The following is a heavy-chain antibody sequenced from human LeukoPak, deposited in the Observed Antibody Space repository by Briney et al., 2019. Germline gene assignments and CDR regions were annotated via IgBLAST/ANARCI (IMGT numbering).Heavy chain of an antibody. J-gene: IGHJ3*02. Sequence: SETLSLTCAVYGGSFSGYYWTWIRQPPGKGLEWIGQISHSGNTNYNPSLKSRVTISIDTSKNQFSLRLISVTAADTAVYYCASVGYYHSSSFDMWGKGTMVTVSS. CDR1: GGSFSGYY. CDR3: ASVGYYHSSSFDM. CDR2: ISHSGNT. D-gene: IGHD3-22*01. V-gene: IGHV4-34*01.